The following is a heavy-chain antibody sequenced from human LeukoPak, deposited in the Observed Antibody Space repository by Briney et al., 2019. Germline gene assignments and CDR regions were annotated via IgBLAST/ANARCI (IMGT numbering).Heavy chain of an antibody. V-gene: IGHV4-59*12. CDR1: GCSINSYY. CDR3: AREGAATVNGDY. Sequence: EALSLPWPCSGCSINSYYWSWIRQPPGKGLEWIGYIYYSGSTNYNPSLKSRVTISVDTSKNQFSLKLSSVTAADTAVYYCAREGAATVNGDYWGQGTLVTVSS. CDR2: IYYSGST. J-gene: IGHJ4*02. D-gene: IGHD4-17*01.